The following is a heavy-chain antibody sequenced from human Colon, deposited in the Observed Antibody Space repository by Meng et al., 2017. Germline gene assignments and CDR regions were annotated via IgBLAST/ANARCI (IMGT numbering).Heavy chain of an antibody. CDR3: ARDRGRKGDAFDI. CDR1: GGSISSGGYY. V-gene: IGHV4-31*03. D-gene: IGHD3-10*01. J-gene: IGHJ3*02. Sequence: SETLSLTCTVSGGSISSGGYYWSWTRQHPGKGLEWIGYIYYSGSTYYNPSLKSRVTISVDTSKNQFSLKLSSVTAADTAVYYCARDRGRKGDAFDIWGQGTMVTVSS. CDR2: IYYSGST.